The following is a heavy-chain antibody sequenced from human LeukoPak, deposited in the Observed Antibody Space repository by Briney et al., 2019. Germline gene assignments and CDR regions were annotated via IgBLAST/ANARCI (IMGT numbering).Heavy chain of an antibody. CDR3: ARDGQQLGF. CDR1: GFTFSSYW. Sequence: PGGSLILSCVASGFTFSSYWMSWVRQAPGKGLEWVANIKQDGSEKYYVDSVKGRFTISRDNAKNSLYLQMNSLRVEDTAVYYCARDGQQLGFWGQGTLVIVSS. CDR2: IKQDGSEK. V-gene: IGHV3-7*04. D-gene: IGHD6-13*01. J-gene: IGHJ4*02.